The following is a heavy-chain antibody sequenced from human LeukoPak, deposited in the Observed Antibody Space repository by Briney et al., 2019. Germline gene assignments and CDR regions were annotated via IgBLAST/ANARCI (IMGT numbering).Heavy chain of an antibody. V-gene: IGHV4-38-2*02. D-gene: IGHD3-22*01. Sequence: SETLSLTCTVSGGSISSYYWGWIRQPPGEGLEWIGSIYHSGSTYYKPSLKSRVTISVDTSKNQFSLKLNSVTAADTAVYYCAREYYDSNDYYYRASDYWGQGTLVTVTS. J-gene: IGHJ4*02. CDR3: AREYYDSNDYYYRASDY. CDR2: IYHSGST. CDR1: GGSISSYY.